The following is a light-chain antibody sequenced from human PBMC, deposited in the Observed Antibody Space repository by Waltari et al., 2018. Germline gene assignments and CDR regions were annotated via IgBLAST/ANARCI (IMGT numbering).Light chain of an antibody. CDR1: SGHTSNI. CDR3: QTGGHGTWV. CDR2: VNSDGRH. Sequence: QLVLTQSPSASASLGASVKLTCTLSSGHTSNIVAWLQQQLAKGPRDLMKVNSDGRHSKGDEIPDRVSGSSSGAERYLTISSLQSEDEADYYCQTGGHGTWVFGGGTKLTVL. V-gene: IGLV4-69*01. J-gene: IGLJ3*02.